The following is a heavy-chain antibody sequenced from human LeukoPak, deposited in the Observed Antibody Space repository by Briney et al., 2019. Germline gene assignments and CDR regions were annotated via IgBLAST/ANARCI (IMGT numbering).Heavy chain of an antibody. Sequence: GGSLRLSCAASGFDLSNFGIHWVRKAPGKGLEWVAFIRFDGSDKYYADSVKGRFTISRDNSEKMLYLQMNSLRAEDTAVYYCAKDRLDTMLRGRYYFDSWGQGTLVTVSS. V-gene: IGHV3-30*02. J-gene: IGHJ4*02. D-gene: IGHD3-10*01. CDR2: IRFDGSDK. CDR3: AKDRLDTMLRGRYYFDS. CDR1: GFDLSNFG.